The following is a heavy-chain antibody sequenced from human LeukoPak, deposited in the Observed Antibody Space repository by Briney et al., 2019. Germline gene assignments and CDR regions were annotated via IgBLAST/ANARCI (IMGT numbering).Heavy chain of an antibody. Sequence: PSETLSLTCTVSGGSISSSHYQWGWIRQPPGKGLEWIGNIYYSGSTSSNPSLKSRVSISVDTSKNQFSLKLSSVTAADTVVYYCARGGREYTYNYDYFGYWGQGTLVTVSS. D-gene: IGHD5-18*01. CDR1: GGSISSSHYQ. CDR3: ARGGREYTYNYDYFGY. CDR2: IYYSGST. V-gene: IGHV4-39*01. J-gene: IGHJ4*02.